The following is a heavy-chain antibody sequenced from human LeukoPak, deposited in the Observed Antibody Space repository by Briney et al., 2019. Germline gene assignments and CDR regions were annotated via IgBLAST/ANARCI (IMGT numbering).Heavy chain of an antibody. CDR3: AREVVTMVRGAYQN. Sequence: GGSLRLSCAASGFTLSSNYMSWVHQAPGKGLEWVSVIYSGGSTYYADSVKGRFTISRDNSKNTLYLQMNSLRAEDTAVYYCAREVVTMVRGAYQNWGQGTLVTVSS. J-gene: IGHJ4*02. V-gene: IGHV3-66*01. CDR2: IYSGGST. D-gene: IGHD3-10*01. CDR1: GFTLSSNY.